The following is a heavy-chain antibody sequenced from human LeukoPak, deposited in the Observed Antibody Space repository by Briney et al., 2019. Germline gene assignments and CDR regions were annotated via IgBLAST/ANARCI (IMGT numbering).Heavy chain of an antibody. CDR3: ARQIPRMEAINLFDP. D-gene: IGHD1-1*01. J-gene: IGHJ5*02. Sequence: PSETLSLTCTVSGGSISSSSYYWGWIRQPPGKGLEWIGSIYYSGSTYYNPSLKSRVTISVDTSKNQFSLKLSSVTAADTAVYYCARQIPRMEAINLFDPWGQGTLVTVSS. CDR2: IYYSGST. V-gene: IGHV4-39*01. CDR1: GGSISSSSYY.